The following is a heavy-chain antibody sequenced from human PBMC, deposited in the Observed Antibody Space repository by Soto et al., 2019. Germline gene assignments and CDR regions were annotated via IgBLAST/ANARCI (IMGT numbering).Heavy chain of an antibody. CDR2: IFHSGNA. J-gene: IGHJ4*01. CDR3: ARAHAPTLPFDY. Sequence: QVHLQESGPGLVKPLETLSLTCTVSGGSMRNVYWSWIRQPPGKRLEWIGFIFHSGNAKYNPSLKSRVTISIDTSKSQFSLRLDSVTAADTAVYFCARAHAPTLPFDYRGLGTLVTVSS. CDR1: GGSMRNVY. D-gene: IGHD2-15*01. V-gene: IGHV4-59*01.